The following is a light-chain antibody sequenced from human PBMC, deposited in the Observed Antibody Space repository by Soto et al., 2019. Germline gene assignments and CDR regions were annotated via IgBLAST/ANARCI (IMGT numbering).Light chain of an antibody. Sequence: DIHMTHSPSSLSASLLDRVTITCRASQRISTYLNWYQQKPGKAPKLLIYAASSLQSGVPSRFSGSGSGTDFTLTISSLQPEDFATYYCQQSFSTPRTFGQGTKVDIK. J-gene: IGKJ1*01. CDR2: AAS. CDR1: QRISTY. V-gene: IGKV1-39*01. CDR3: QQSFSTPRT.